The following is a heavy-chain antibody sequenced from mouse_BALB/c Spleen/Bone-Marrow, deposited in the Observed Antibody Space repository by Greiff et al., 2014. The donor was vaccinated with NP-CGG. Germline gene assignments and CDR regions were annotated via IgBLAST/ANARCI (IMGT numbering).Heavy chain of an antibody. Sequence: EVQLQESGPGLVKPSQSLSLTCTVTGYSITSDYAWNWIRQFPGNKLEWTGYISYSGSSSYNPSLESRISITRDTSKTQFFLQLHSVTTEDTATCYCAKYDYGVGYFDYWGQGTTLTVSS. CDR1: GYSITSDYA. J-gene: IGHJ2*01. D-gene: IGHD2-4*01. CDR2: ISYSGSS. CDR3: AKYDYGVGYFDY. V-gene: IGHV3-2*02.